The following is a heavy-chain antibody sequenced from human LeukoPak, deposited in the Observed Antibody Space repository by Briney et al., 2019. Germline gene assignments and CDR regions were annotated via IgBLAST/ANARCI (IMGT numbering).Heavy chain of an antibody. CDR2: ISSSSTI. J-gene: IGHJ5*02. CDR3: TRDGLVPAVITPSWFDP. CDR1: GFTFSSNS. Sequence: TGGSLRLSCAASGFTFSSNSMNWVRQAPGKGLEWVSYISSSSTIYSADSVKGRLTISRDHAKNSLYLQMNSLRAEDTAVYYCTRDGLVPAVITPSWFDPWGQETLVTVSS. V-gene: IGHV3-48*01. D-gene: IGHD2-2*02.